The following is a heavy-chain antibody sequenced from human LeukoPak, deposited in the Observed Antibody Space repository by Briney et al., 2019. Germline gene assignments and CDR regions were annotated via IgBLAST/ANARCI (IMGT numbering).Heavy chain of an antibody. CDR1: GFTFSNYW. J-gene: IGHJ4*02. D-gene: IGHD2/OR15-2a*01. Sequence: GGSLRLSCVASGFTFSNYWMSWVRQAPGKGLEWVANINQNGSERYYVDSVEGRFTISRDNAKNSLYLQMNSLRVEDTAVYYCARGRSTIVNSNFDYWGQGTLVTVSS. CDR2: INQNGSER. V-gene: IGHV3-7*01. CDR3: ARGRSTIVNSNFDY.